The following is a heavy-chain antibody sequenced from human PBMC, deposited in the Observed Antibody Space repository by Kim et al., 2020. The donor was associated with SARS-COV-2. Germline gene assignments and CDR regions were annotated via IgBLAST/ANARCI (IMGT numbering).Heavy chain of an antibody. CDR2: IYHSGST. V-gene: IGHV4-4*02. J-gene: IGHJ1*01. Sequence: SETLSLTCAVSGGSISSSNWWSWVRQPPGKGLEWIGEIYHSGSTNYNPSLKSRVTISVDKSKNQFSLKLSSVTAADTAVYYCASRTVLQGCSGGSCYKTLGFQHWGQGTLVTVSS. CDR3: ASRTVLQGCSGGSCYKTLGFQH. D-gene: IGHD2-15*01. CDR1: GGSISSSNW.